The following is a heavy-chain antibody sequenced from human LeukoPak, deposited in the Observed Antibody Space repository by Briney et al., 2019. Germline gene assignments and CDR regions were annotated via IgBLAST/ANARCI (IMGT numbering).Heavy chain of an antibody. CDR3: ATTAGYCSSTSCSANPFDY. V-gene: IGHV1-24*01. D-gene: IGHD2-2*01. CDR1: GYTLTELS. J-gene: IGHJ4*02. Sequence: GASVKVSCKVSGYTLTELSMHWVRQAPGKGLEWMGGFDPEDGETIYAQKFQGRVTMTEDTSTDTAYMELSSLRSEDTAVYYCATTAGYCSSTSCSANPFDYWGQGTLVTVSS. CDR2: FDPEDGET.